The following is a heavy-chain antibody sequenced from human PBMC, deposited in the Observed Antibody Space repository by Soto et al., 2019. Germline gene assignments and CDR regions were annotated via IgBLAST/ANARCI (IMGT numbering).Heavy chain of an antibody. V-gene: IGHV1-69*01. J-gene: IGHJ3*02. Sequence: QVQLVQSGAEVKKPGSSVKVSCKASGGTFSSYAFTWVRQAPGQGLEWMGRIIPVFGTTNYAQKFQGRVTISADESTSTAYMELSSLRSEDTAIYYCARSRATTVAFDIWGKGTLVTVSS. CDR3: ARSRATTVAFDI. CDR1: GGTFSSYA. CDR2: IIPVFGTT. D-gene: IGHD1-1*01.